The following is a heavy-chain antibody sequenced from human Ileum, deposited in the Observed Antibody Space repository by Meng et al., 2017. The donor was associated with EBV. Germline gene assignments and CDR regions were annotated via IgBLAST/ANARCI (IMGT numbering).Heavy chain of an antibody. CDR1: GGSVISNNW. V-gene: IGHV4-4*02. CDR3: AKVSLTGTFYDH. Sequence: QLPLQGSGPRLVKPSGTLSLTCAVSGGSVISNNWWSWVRQPPGKGLEWIGEIFHIGSTNNSPSLKSRVTISVDNSKNQFSLSLTSVTAADMAIYYCAKVSLTGTFYDHWGQGILVTVSS. CDR2: IFHIGST. D-gene: IGHD3-9*01. J-gene: IGHJ4*02.